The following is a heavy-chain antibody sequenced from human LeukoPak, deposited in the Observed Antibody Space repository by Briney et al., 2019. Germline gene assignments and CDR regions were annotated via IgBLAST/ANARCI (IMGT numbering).Heavy chain of an antibody. Sequence: SVKVSCKASGGTFSSYAISWVRQAPGQGLEWMGGIIPIFGTANYAQKFQDGVTITADESTSTAYMELSSLRSEDTAVYYCALSARGYYYGMDVWGQGTTVTVSS. J-gene: IGHJ6*02. CDR1: GGTFSSYA. CDR2: IIPIFGTA. V-gene: IGHV1-69*13. CDR3: ALSARGYYYGMDV. D-gene: IGHD1-26*01.